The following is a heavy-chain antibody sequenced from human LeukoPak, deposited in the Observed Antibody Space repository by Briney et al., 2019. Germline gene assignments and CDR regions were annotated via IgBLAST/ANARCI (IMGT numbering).Heavy chain of an antibody. CDR2: IYYSGST. Sequence: SETLSLTCTISGGSISSYYWSWIRQPPGKGLEWIGYIYYSGSTNYSPSLKSRVTISVDTSKNQFSLKLSSVTAADTAVYYCARVGALGGFDYWGQGTLVTVSS. CDR1: GGSISSYY. D-gene: IGHD1-26*01. V-gene: IGHV4-59*01. J-gene: IGHJ4*02. CDR3: ARVGALGGFDY.